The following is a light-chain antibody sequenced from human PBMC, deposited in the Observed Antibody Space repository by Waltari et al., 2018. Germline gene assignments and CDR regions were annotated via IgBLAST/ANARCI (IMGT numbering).Light chain of an antibody. J-gene: IGLJ2*01. CDR2: RNN. CDR1: SSNIGGNY. CDR3: ATWDDSLKQGV. Sequence: QSVLTQPPSASGTPGQRVTISCSGSSSNIGGNYVYWYQQLPGTAPKLLIYRNNQRPSEAPDRLSGSKSGTSASLAISGLRSEDEADYYCATWDDSLKQGVFGGGTKLTVL. V-gene: IGLV1-47*01.